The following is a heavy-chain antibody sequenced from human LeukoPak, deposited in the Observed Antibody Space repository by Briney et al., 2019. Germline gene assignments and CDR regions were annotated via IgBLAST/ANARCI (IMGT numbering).Heavy chain of an antibody. D-gene: IGHD6-19*01. CDR1: GGSISSYY. V-gene: IGHV4-59*01. CDR3: ARDLLSTAGYFDY. J-gene: IGHJ4*02. Sequence: SETLSLTCKVSGGSISSYYWRWIRQPPGQGLEWIGYIYYSGSTNHNPSLKSRVTISVDTSKNQFSLNLSSVTAADAAVYYCARDLLSTAGYFDYWGQGTLVTVSS. CDR2: IYYSGST.